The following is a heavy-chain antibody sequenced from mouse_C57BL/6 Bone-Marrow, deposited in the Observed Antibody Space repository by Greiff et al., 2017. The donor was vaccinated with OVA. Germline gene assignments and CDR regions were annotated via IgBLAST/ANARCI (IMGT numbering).Heavy chain of an antibody. Sequence: EVKLQESGGGLVQPGGSLKLSCAASGFTFSDYYMYWVRQTPEKRLEWVAYISNGGGSTYYPDTVKGRFTISRDNAKNTLYLQMSRLKSEDTAMYYCARHTYYAMDYWGQGTSVTVSS. J-gene: IGHJ4*01. V-gene: IGHV5-12*01. CDR3: ARHTYYAMDY. CDR1: GFTFSDYY. CDR2: ISNGGGST.